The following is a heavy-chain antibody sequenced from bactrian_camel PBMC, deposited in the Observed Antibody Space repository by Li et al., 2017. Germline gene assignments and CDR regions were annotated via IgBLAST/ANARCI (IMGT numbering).Heavy chain of an antibody. D-gene: IGHD2*01. Sequence: QLVESGGGLVQPGGSLRLSCAASGFTFSTYYMYWVRQAPGKGLEWVSSINSGGATTYYTDSVKGRFTVSRGNAKNTVYLQMNSLKPEDTAAYYCVRDGSWYDFGYWGQGTQVTVS. V-gene: IGHV3S25*01. CDR1: GFTFSTYY. CDR2: INSGGATT. J-gene: IGHJ6*01. CDR3: VRDGSWYDFGY.